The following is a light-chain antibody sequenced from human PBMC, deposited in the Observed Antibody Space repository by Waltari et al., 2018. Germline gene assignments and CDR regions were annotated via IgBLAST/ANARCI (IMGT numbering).Light chain of an antibody. Sequence: DIQMTQSPSTLSASVGDRVNITCRASQSIGRWLAWYPQKPGKAPKLLIYDASSLVSGVPSTFSGSGFGTEFSLTISSLQPDDFATYYCQQYDGYSSFGQGTKLEIK. V-gene: IGKV1-5*01. CDR1: QSIGRW. CDR2: DAS. CDR3: QQYDGYSS. J-gene: IGKJ2*01.